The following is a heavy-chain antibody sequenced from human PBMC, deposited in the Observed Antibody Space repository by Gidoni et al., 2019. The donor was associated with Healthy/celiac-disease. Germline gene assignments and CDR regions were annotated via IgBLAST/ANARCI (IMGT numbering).Heavy chain of an antibody. V-gene: IGHV4-39*01. CDR3: ARRRGIITMVRGVIEN. CDR2: IYYSGST. Sequence: QLQLQESGPGLVKPSETLSLTCTVSGGSISSSSYYWGWIRQPPGKGLEWIGSIYYSGSTYYNPSLKSRVTISVDTSKNQFSLKLSSVTAADTAVYYCARRRGIITMVRGVIENWGQGTLVTVSS. J-gene: IGHJ4*02. CDR1: GGSISSSSYY. D-gene: IGHD3-10*01.